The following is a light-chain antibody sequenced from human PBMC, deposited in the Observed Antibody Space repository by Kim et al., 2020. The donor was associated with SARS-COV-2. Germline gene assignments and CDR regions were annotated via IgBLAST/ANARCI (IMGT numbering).Light chain of an antibody. CDR3: QQRSNWPLLT. CDR2: DAS. Sequence: EIVLTQSPATLSLSPGERATLSCRASQSVSSYLAWYQQKTGQAPRLLIYDASNRATGIPARFSGSGSGTDFTLTISSLEPEDFAVYYCQQRSNWPLLTFGGGTKVDIK. J-gene: IGKJ4*01. V-gene: IGKV3-11*01. CDR1: QSVSSY.